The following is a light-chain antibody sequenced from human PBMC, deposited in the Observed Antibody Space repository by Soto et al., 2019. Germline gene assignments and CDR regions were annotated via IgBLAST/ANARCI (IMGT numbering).Light chain of an antibody. CDR3: QQYGSSPS. J-gene: IGKJ4*01. CDR2: GAS. Sequence: ENVLTQSPDTLSLSPGERVTLSCSASQTVGSRYLAWYQHKPGQAPRLLIYGASSRATGIPDRFSGSGSGTEFTLTIGRLEPEDFAVYYCQQYGSSPSFGGGTKVDIK. V-gene: IGKV3-20*01. CDR1: QTVGSRY.